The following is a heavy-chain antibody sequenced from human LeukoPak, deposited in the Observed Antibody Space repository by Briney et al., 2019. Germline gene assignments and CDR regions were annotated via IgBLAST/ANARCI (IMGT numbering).Heavy chain of an antibody. D-gene: IGHD2-15*01. CDR3: VRGYSFGPYGMDV. J-gene: IGHJ6*02. CDR2: ISDSGGST. CDR1: GFPFSSYA. V-gene: IGHV3-64D*09. Sequence: PGGALRLSCSASGFPFSSYAMHWVRHPPAKGLEYVSAISDSGGSTYYADSVKGRFTISRDNSKNTLYLQMSSLRAEDTAVYFCVRGYSFGPYGMDVWGQGTTVTVSS.